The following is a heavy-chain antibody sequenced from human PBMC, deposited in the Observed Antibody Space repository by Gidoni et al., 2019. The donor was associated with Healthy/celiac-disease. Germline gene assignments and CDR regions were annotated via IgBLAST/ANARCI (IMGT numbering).Heavy chain of an antibody. J-gene: IGHJ4*02. CDR1: GGSISSYY. Sequence: QVQLQESGPGLVKPSETLSLTCTVSGGSISSYYGSWIRQPPGKGMEWIGYNYYSGSTNHNPSLKSRVTISVDKSKNQLSLKLSSVTAADTAVYYCARIALLWFGELSEYYFDFWGQGTLVTVSS. CDR2: NYYSGST. V-gene: IGHV4-59*01. CDR3: ARIALLWFGELSEYYFDF. D-gene: IGHD3-10*01.